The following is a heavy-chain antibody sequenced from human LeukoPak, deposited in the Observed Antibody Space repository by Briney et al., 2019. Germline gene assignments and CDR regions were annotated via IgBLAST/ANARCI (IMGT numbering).Heavy chain of an antibody. Sequence: SETLSLTCTVSGGSISSYYWSWIRQPPGKGLEWIGYIYYSGSTNYNPSLKSRVTISVDTSKNQFSLKLSSVTAADTAVYYCASLVFQNFWSGYNYYMDVWGKGTTVTISS. J-gene: IGHJ6*03. V-gene: IGHV4-59*01. CDR3: ASLVFQNFWSGYNYYMDV. D-gene: IGHD3-3*01. CDR1: GGSISSYY. CDR2: IYYSGST.